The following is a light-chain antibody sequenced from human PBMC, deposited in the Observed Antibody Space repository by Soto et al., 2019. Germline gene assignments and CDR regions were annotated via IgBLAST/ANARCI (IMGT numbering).Light chain of an antibody. V-gene: IGLV2-14*01. CDR3: SSYTSSSTPYV. Sequence: QSALTQPASGSGSPGQSITISCTGTSSNDGGYNYVSWYQQHPGKAPKLMIYDVSNRPSGVSIRFSGSKSGNTASLTISGLQAEDEADYYCSSYTSSSTPYVFGTGTKVTVL. CDR2: DVS. CDR1: SSNDGGYNY. J-gene: IGLJ1*01.